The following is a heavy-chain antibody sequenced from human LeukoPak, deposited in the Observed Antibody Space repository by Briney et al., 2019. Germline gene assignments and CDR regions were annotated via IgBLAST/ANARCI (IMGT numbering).Heavy chain of an antibody. CDR1: GYTFTSYY. J-gene: IGHJ4*02. CDR3: ARDPLPSGSYYEGYFDY. CDR2: INPSGGST. Sequence: ASVKVSCTASGYTFTSYYMHWVRLAPGQGLEWMGIINPSGGSTSYAQKFQGRVTMTRDTSTSTVYMELSSLRSGDTAVYYCARDPLPSGSYYEGYFDYWGQGTLVTVSS. V-gene: IGHV1-46*01. D-gene: IGHD1-26*01.